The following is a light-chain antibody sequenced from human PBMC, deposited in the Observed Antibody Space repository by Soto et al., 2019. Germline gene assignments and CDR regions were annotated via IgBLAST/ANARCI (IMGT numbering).Light chain of an antibody. CDR3: QQSYSTRIT. V-gene: IGKV1-39*01. CDR2: AAS. CDR1: QSISSY. Sequence: EIQMTQSPSTLSASVGERVTITFRASQSISSYLNWYQQKPGKAPKLLIYAASSLQSGVPSRFSGSGSGTDFTLTISSLQPEDFATYYCQQSYSTRITFGQGTRLEIK. J-gene: IGKJ5*01.